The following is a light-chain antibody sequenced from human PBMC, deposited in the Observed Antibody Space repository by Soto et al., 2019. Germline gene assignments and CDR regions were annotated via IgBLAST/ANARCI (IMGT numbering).Light chain of an antibody. CDR3: QQANSFPLT. CDR1: QRISSY. Sequence: DIQMTQSPSSLSASVGDRVTITCRASQRISSYLNWYQQKPGKAPKLLIYAASSLQSGVPSRFSGSGSGTDFTLTISSLQPEDFATYYCQQANSFPLTFGGGTKVDI. CDR2: AAS. V-gene: IGKV1-39*01. J-gene: IGKJ4*01.